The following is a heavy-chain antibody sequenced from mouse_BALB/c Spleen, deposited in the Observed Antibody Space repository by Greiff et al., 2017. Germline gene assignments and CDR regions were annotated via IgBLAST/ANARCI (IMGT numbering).Heavy chain of an antibody. D-gene: IGHD2-4*01. V-gene: IGHV1S81*02. CDR3: TRGNMITTGFAY. J-gene: IGHJ3*01. CDR2: INPSNGGT. Sequence: VQLQQSGAELVKPGASVKLSCKASGYTFTSYYMYWVKQRPGQGLEWIGEINPSNGGTNFNEKFKSKATLTVDKSSSTAYMQLSSLTSEDSAVYYCTRGNMITTGFAYWGQGTLVTVSA. CDR1: GYTFTSYY.